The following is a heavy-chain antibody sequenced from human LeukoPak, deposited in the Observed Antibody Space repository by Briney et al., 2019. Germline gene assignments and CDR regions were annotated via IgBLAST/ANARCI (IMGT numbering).Heavy chain of an antibody. CDR2: INPNSGGT. V-gene: IGHV1-2*02. J-gene: IGHJ4*02. CDR3: ARDLAADTAMVDGDY. CDR1: GYTFTGYY. D-gene: IGHD5-18*01. Sequence: ASVKVSCKASGYTFTGYYMHWVRQAPGQGLEWMGWINPNSGGTNYAQKFQGRVTMTRDTSISTAYMELSRLRSDDTAVYYCARDLAADTAMVDGDYWGQGTLVTVSS.